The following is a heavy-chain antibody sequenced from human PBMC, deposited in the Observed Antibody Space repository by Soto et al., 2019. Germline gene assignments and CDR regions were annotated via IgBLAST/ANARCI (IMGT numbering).Heavy chain of an antibody. V-gene: IGHV4-34*01. CDR1: GGSFSGYY. D-gene: IGHD6-13*01. CDR2: INHSGST. J-gene: IGHJ5*02. CDR3: ARRIAAAGTTMRGSPLDP. Sequence: QVQLQQWGAGLLKPSETLSLTCAVYGGSFSGYYWSWIRQPPGKGLEWIGEINHSGSTNYNPSLKSRVTISVDTSKNQFSLKLSSVTAADTAVYYCARRIAAAGTTMRGSPLDPWGQGTLVTVSS.